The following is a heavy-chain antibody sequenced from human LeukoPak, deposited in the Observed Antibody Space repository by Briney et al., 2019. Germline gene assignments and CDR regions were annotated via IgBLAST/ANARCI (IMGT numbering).Heavy chain of an antibody. CDR1: GGSISSSSYY. CDR3: ARGYGSGNYPIDY. Sequence: KPSETLSLTCTVSGGSISSSSYYWGWIRQPPGKGLEWIGSIYYSGSTYYNPSLKSRVTISVDTSKNQFSLKLNSVTAADTAVYYCARGYGSGNYPIDYWGQGTLVTVSS. V-gene: IGHV4-39*07. J-gene: IGHJ4*02. CDR2: IYYSGST. D-gene: IGHD3-10*01.